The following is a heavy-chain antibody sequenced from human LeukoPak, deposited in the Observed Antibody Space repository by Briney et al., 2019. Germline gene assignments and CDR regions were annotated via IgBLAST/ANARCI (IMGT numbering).Heavy chain of an antibody. CDR2: IKEDGSEK. V-gene: IGHV3-7*03. D-gene: IGHD2-15*01. Sequence: GGSLRLSCAASGLNFSSRWMNWVRQAPGQGLEWVASIKEDGSEKHCVDSVKGRFTISRDNGKNMVYLQMNSLRADDTAVYYCAKSVVVITFRFDDWGQGALVTVSS. CDR1: GLNFSSRW. CDR3: AKSVVVITFRFDD. J-gene: IGHJ4*02.